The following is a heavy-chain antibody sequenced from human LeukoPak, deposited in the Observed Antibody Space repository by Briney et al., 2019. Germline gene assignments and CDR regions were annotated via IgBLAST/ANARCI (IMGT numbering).Heavy chain of an antibody. CDR2: INQSGST. D-gene: IGHD6-13*01. Sequence: PSETLSLTCAVYGGSFSGYYWSWIRQPPGKGLEWIGEINQSGSTNYNPSLKSRGTISVDTSKNQFSLKLSSVTAADTAVYYCARHFKTSTWTSGKDVWGQGTTVTVSS. V-gene: IGHV4-34*01. CDR3: ARHFKTSTWTSGKDV. CDR1: GGSFSGYY. J-gene: IGHJ6*02.